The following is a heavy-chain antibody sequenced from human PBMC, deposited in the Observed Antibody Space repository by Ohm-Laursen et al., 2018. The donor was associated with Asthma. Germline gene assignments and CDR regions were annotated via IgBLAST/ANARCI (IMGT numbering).Heavy chain of an antibody. Sequence: SLRLSCSASGFTFESYWMNWVRQAPGKGLEWVSSITDTSRYIKYADSVKGRFTISRDNAKNSLYLQMNSLRAEDTAVYYCTTAHWDGSFDYYYYGMDVWGQGTTVTVSS. CDR1: GFTFESYW. CDR3: TTAHWDGSFDYYYYGMDV. CDR2: ITDTSRYI. D-gene: IGHD7-27*01. V-gene: IGHV3-21*03. J-gene: IGHJ6*02.